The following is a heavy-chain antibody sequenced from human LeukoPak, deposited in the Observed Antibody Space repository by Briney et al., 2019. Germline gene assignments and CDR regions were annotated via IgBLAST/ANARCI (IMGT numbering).Heavy chain of an antibody. Sequence: GGSLRLSCAASGFTFSSHWMHWVRQVPGKGLVWVSRINSAGSGTSYGDSAKGRFTISRDNAKGTLYLQMHSLRVEDTAIYYCIRGPTYFDSWGQGTLVTVSS. V-gene: IGHV3-74*01. CDR2: INSAGSGT. CDR3: IRGPTYFDS. CDR1: GFTFSSHW. J-gene: IGHJ4*02.